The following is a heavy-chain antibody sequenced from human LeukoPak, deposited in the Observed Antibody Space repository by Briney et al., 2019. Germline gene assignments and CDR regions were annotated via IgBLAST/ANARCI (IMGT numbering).Heavy chain of an antibody. J-gene: IGHJ4*02. D-gene: IGHD3-9*01. CDR1: GFTFSSYS. V-gene: IGHV3-21*01. CDR2: ISSSSSYI. CDR3: ARDLGYDILTGYQGSYFDY. Sequence: GSLRLSCAASGFTFSSYSMNWVRQAPGKGLEWVSSISSSSSYIYYADSVKGRFTISRDNAKNSLYLQVNSLRAEDTAVYYCARDLGYDILTGYQGSYFDYWGQGTLVTVSS.